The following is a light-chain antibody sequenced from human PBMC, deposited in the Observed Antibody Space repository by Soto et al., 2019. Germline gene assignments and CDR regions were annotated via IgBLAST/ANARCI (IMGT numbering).Light chain of an antibody. V-gene: IGKV1-9*01. CDR2: AAS. CDR3: QQSYSTPNT. J-gene: IGKJ5*01. Sequence: IQLTPSPSSLSASVGDRVTITCRASQGISSSLAWYQHKPGKAPKLLISAASTLQSGVPSRLSGSGSGTDFTFTSSSLQPEDIATYYCQQSYSTPNTFGQGTRLEIK. CDR1: QGISSS.